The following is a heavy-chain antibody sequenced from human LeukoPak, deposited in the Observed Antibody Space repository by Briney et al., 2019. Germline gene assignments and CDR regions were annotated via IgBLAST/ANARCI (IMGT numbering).Heavy chain of an antibody. CDR2: IYTSGST. V-gene: IGHV4-4*07. CDR1: GGSISSYN. D-gene: IGHD3-10*01. Sequence: SETLSLTCTVSGGSISSYNWSSIRQPAGEGLEWIGRIYTSGSTNYNPSLKSRVTMSVDTSKNQFSLKLSSVTAADTAVYYCARETRRTYYYGSHRGAFDIWGQGTMVTVSS. J-gene: IGHJ3*02. CDR3: ARETRRTYYYGSHRGAFDI.